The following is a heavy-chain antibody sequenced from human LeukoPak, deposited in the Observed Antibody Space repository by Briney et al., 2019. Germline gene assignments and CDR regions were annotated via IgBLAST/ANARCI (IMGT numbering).Heavy chain of an antibody. J-gene: IGHJ4*02. V-gene: IGHV3-48*04. CDR3: ARVGALGSLGY. Sequence: GGSLRLSCAASGFTFSSFSMDWVRQVPGKGLEWVSYISSSGNTIYYADSVKGRFTISRDNANNLLYLQMSGLRAEDTAVYYCARVGALGSLGYWGQGILVAVSS. D-gene: IGHD1-26*01. CDR2: ISSSGNTI. CDR1: GFTFSSFS.